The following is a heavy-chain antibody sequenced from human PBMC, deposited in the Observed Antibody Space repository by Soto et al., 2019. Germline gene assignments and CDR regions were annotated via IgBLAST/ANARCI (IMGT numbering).Heavy chain of an antibody. CDR1: GFTVRSYT. CDR2: ISASGGRP. Sequence: QLLESGGGLVQLGGSLRLSCAASGFTVRSYTMSWVRQAPGKGLEWISSISASGGRPSYADSVQGRFIISRDNPMNTVYLQMSSLRAEDTARYFCAKARCSTTDWYVPDSWGQGTLVTVSS. D-gene: IGHD1-1*01. J-gene: IGHJ5*01. V-gene: IGHV3-23*01. CDR3: AKARCSTTDWYVPDS.